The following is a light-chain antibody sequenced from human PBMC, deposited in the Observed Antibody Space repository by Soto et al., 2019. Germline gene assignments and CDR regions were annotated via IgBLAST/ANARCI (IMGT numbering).Light chain of an antibody. CDR2: RNN. Sequence: QPVLTQPPSASETPGQRVTISCSGSSSNIGSNYVYWYQQLPGTAPKLLIYRNNQRPSGVPDRFSGSKSGTSASLAISGLRSEDEADYYCAAWDDSLSGSYVFGTGTKLTVL. CDR1: SSNIGSNY. CDR3: AAWDDSLSGSYV. J-gene: IGLJ1*01. V-gene: IGLV1-47*01.